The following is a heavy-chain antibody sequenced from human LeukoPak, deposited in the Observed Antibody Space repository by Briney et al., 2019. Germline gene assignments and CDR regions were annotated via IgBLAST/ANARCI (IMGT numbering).Heavy chain of an antibody. Sequence: SETLSLTCTVSSDSTSRFYWNWIRQPPGKGLEWIGYIHYSGSTNYNPSLKSRVTISVDSSKNQFSLRLSSVTAADTAVYYCAACSYYYDSSGYYPWWGQGTLVTVSS. CDR3: AACSYYYDSSGYYPW. CDR1: SDSTSRFY. J-gene: IGHJ4*02. V-gene: IGHV4-59*01. D-gene: IGHD3-22*01. CDR2: IHYSGST.